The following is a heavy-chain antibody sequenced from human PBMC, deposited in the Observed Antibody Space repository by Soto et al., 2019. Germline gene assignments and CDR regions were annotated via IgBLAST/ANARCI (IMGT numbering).Heavy chain of an antibody. CDR2: PIPLFGTA. Sequence: QVQLVQSGAEVKKPGSSVKVSCKASGGTFSSYAISWVRQAPGQGLEWMGGPIPLFGTANYAQKFQGRVTSTADKSTSTAYRELSSLRSEDTAVYDFARGQGSKFYGMAVWVQGTTVTVSS. CDR3: ARGQGSKFYGMAV. CDR1: GGTFSSYA. J-gene: IGHJ6*02. V-gene: IGHV1-69*06.